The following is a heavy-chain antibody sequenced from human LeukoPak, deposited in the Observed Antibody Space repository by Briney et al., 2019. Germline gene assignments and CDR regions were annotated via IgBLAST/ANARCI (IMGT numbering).Heavy chain of an antibody. V-gene: IGHV3-73*01. CDR2: IRSRGDNYAT. CDR1: GFTFSGSA. D-gene: IGHD5-12*01. CDR3: TRPTVATNS. J-gene: IGHJ5*02. Sequence: GGSLRLSCVGSGFTFSGSAIHWVRQASGKGLEWIGRIRSRGDNYATAYIESVKDRFIISREDSKNTAYLEMNSLKLEDTAVYYCTRPTVATNSWGQGTLVIVSS.